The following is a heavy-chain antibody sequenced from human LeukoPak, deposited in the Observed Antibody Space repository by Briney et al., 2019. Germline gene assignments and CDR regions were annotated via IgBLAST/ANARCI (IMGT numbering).Heavy chain of an antibody. J-gene: IGHJ4*02. V-gene: IGHV4-38-2*01. CDR2: VYHTGST. CDR1: GYSISSGYY. D-gene: IGHD5-24*01. CDR3: ARGRDGYNYVFDC. Sequence: SETLSLTCAVSGYSISSGYYWAWMRQPPGKGLEWIGSVYHTGSTHYNTSLKSRVTVSVDTSKNQFSLKLSSVTAADTAVYYCARGRDGYNYVFDCWGQGTLVTVSS.